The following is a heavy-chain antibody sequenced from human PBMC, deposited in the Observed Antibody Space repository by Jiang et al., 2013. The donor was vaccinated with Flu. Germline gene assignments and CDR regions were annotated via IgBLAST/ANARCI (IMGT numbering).Heavy chain of an antibody. V-gene: IGHV3-30*18. Sequence: GVVQSGRSLRLSCAASGFTFRSYGMHWVRQAPGKGLEWVAVISYDGRNEYYADSVKGRFTVSRDNSKDTVYLQMNSLRAEDTAVYYCAKSLRDIVVAVAELDHWGQGTLVSVAS. CDR1: GFTFRSYG. J-gene: IGHJ4*02. CDR3: AKSLRDIVVAVAELDH. CDR2: ISYDGRNE. D-gene: IGHD2-15*01.